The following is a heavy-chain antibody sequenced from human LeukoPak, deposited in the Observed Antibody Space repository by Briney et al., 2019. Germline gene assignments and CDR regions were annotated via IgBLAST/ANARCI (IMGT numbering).Heavy chain of an antibody. J-gene: IGHJ4*02. Sequence: QARGSLRLSCAASGFTFSSYGMHWVRQAPGKGLEWVAFIRYDGSNKYYEDSVKGRFTISRDNSKNTLYLQMNSLRAEDTAVYYCAKDRMGFGELPYYFDYWGQGTLVTVSS. V-gene: IGHV3-30*02. CDR2: IRYDGSNK. D-gene: IGHD3-10*01. CDR1: GFTFSSYG. CDR3: AKDRMGFGELPYYFDY.